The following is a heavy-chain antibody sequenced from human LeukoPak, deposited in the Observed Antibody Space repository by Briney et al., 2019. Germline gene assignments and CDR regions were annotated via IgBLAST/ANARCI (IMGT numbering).Heavy chain of an antibody. D-gene: IGHD1-26*01. Sequence: EWIGYIYYSGSTNYNPSLKSRVTISVDTSKNQFSLKLSSVTAADTAVYYCARLSFWYFDLWGRGTLVTVS. J-gene: IGHJ2*01. CDR2: IYYSGST. CDR3: ARLSFWYFDL. V-gene: IGHV4-59*01.